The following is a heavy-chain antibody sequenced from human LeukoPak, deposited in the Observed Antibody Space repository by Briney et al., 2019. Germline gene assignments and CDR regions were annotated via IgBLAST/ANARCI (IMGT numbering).Heavy chain of an antibody. CDR1: GFTFSDYY. V-gene: IGHV3-11*06. D-gene: IGHD3-3*02. Sequence: SGGSLRLSCAASGFTFSDYYMSWIRQAPGKGLEWVSYISSSSSYTNYADSVKGRFTISRDNAKNSLYLQMNSLRAEDTAVYYCAIHFWSGYSPFDYWGQGTLVTVSS. CDR2: ISSSSSYT. J-gene: IGHJ4*02. CDR3: AIHFWSGYSPFDY.